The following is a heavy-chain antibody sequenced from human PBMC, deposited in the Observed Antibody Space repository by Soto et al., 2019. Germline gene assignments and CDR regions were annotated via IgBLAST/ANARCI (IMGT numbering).Heavy chain of an antibody. V-gene: IGHV3-23*01. CDR1: GFTFTNYG. CDR2: XXENGGRX. CDR3: ATRGGDY. D-gene: IGHD6-25*01. J-gene: IGHJ4*02. Sequence: EAQLLESGGGFIQPGESLRLSCAASGFTFTNYGMSWVRQAPGKGLKWVSXXXENGGRXYYADXVKGXLTISRXXSKXTXYXQMNSLRAEDTAVYYCATRGGDYWGQGTLVTVTS.